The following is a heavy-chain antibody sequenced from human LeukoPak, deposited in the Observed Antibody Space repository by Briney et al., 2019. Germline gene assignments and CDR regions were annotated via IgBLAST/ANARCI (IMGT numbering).Heavy chain of an antibody. Sequence: SETLSLTYAVYGGYFSGYYWSWIRQPPGKGLEWIGELNHSGSTNYNPSLKSRVTISVDTAKSQCSLKLSSVTAADTAVYYCASLRHFDYWGQGTLVSVSS. CDR3: ASLRHFDY. V-gene: IGHV4-34*01. J-gene: IGHJ4*02. CDR1: GGYFSGYY. CDR2: LNHSGST.